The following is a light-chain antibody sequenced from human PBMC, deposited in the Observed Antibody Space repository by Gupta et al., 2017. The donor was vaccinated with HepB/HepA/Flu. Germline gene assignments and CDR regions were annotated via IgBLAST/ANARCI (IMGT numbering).Light chain of an antibody. CDR3: QQYGFSLFT. V-gene: IGKV3-20*01. CDR1: QSVSSSY. CDR2: GAS. J-gene: IGKJ3*01. Sequence: EIVLPQSPGTLSLSPGERATLSCRASQSVSSSYLAWYQQKPGQAPRLLIYGASNRATGIPDRFSGSGSGTDFTLTISRLEPEDFAVYYCQQYGFSLFTFGPGTKVDIK.